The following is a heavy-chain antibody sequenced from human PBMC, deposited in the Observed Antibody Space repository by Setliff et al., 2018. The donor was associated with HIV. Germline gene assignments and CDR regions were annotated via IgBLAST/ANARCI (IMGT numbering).Heavy chain of an antibody. CDR3: ARVPTRATADYYYYYMDV. CDR2: IHYSGSTNYTPSIKST. V-gene: IGHV4-59*08. J-gene: IGHJ6*03. CDR1: GGSISNYY. Sequence: SETLSLTCTVSGGSISNYYWSWIRQSPEKGLEWIGYIHYSGSTNYTPSIKSTNYNPSLKSRVTVSLDTSQNQFSLNLSSVTATDTAVYYCARVPTRATADYYYYYMDVWGKGTTVTVSS. D-gene: IGHD6-13*01.